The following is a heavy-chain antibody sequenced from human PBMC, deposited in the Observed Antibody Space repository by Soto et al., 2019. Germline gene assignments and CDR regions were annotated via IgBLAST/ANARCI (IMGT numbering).Heavy chain of an antibody. Sequence: GGSLRLSCAASGFTFSSYEMNWVRQAQGKGLEWVSYMSSSGSTIYYADSVKGRFTISRDNAKNSLYLQMNSLRAEDTAVYYCARFPAAGATIYYFDYWGQGTLVTAPQ. CDR2: MSSSGSTI. V-gene: IGHV3-48*03. CDR1: GFTFSSYE. D-gene: IGHD6-25*01. J-gene: IGHJ4*02. CDR3: ARFPAAGATIYYFDY.